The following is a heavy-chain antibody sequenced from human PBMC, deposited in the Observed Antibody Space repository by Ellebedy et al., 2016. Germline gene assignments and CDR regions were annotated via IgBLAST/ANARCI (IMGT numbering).Heavy chain of an antibody. CDR2: IYYSGST. D-gene: IGHD2-21*01. J-gene: IGHJ5*02. Sequence: SETLSLXCTVSGGSISSYYWSWIRQPPGKGLEWIGYIYYSGSTNYNPSLKSRVTISVDTSKNQFSLKLSSVTAADTAVYYCARPRRGEDWFNPWGQGTLVTVSS. V-gene: IGHV4-59*08. CDR1: GGSISSYY. CDR3: ARPRRGEDWFNP.